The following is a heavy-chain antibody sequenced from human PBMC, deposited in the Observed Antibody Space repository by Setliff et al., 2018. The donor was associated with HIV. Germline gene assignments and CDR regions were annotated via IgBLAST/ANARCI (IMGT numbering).Heavy chain of an antibody. V-gene: IGHV4-61*01. CDR2: IYTSGST. J-gene: IGHJ3*01. CDR1: GGSISSGSYY. D-gene: IGHD1-26*01. Sequence: SETLSLTCTVSGGSISSGSYYWSWIRQPPGKGLEWIGHIYTSGSTNYNPSLKSRVTISVDTTKNQFSLKVKSVTAADTAVYYCAKSIVGGTTHAFDLWGQGTMVTVSS. CDR3: AKSIVGGTTHAFDL.